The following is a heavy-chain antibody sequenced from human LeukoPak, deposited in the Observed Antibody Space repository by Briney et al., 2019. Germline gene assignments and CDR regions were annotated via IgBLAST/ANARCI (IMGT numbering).Heavy chain of an antibody. CDR3: ASFGRNGGNIDY. D-gene: IGHD4-23*01. CDR1: GYPISNGYY. Sequence: SETLCLTCSVSGYPISNGYYWGWIRQPPGKGLEWIGSLYYNGRTFYNPSLKSRVSLSVDTSNNQFSLKLTSVTAADTAVYYCASFGRNGGNIDYWGQGTLVTVSS. J-gene: IGHJ4*02. CDR2: LYYNGRT. V-gene: IGHV4-38-2*01.